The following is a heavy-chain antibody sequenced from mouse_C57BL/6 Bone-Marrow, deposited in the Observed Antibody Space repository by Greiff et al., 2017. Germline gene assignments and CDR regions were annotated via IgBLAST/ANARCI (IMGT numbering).Heavy chain of an antibody. CDR3: ARGVTTPGGYFDY. CDR1: GYSITSCYY. D-gene: IGHD1-1*01. CDR2: ISYDGSN. Sequence: EVKLLESGPGLVKPSQSLSLTCSVTGYSITSCYYWNWIRQFPGNKLEWMGYISYDGSNNYNPSLKNRISITRDTSKNQFFLKLNSVTTEDTATYYCARGVTTPGGYFDYWGQGTTLTVSS. J-gene: IGHJ2*01. V-gene: IGHV3-6*01.